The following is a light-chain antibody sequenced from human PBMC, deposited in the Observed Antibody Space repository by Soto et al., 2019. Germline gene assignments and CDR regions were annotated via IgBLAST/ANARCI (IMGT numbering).Light chain of an antibody. CDR2: LGS. CDR3: MQPLQTPWT. J-gene: IGKJ1*01. Sequence: DIVMTQSPLSLRVTPGEPASISCRSSQSLLHSSGHNYLHWYLQKPGQSPQLLISLGSDRSSGVPDRFSGSGSGTDFTLNISRVEAEDVGVYYCMQPLQTPWTFGQGTKVEIK. V-gene: IGKV2-28*01. CDR1: QSLLHSSGHNY.